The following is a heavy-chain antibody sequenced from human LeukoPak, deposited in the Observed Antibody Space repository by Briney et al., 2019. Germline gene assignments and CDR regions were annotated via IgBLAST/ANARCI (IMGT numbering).Heavy chain of an antibody. CDR2: ITGSGGRT. CDR3: ARGGVDY. Sequence: GGSLRLSCAASGFTFSSYEMNWVRQAPGKGLEWVSAITGSGGRTYYADSVKGRFTISRDNAKNTLYLQMNSLRAEDTAVYYCARGGVDYWGQGTLVTVSS. CDR1: GFTFSSYE. D-gene: IGHD3-16*01. J-gene: IGHJ4*02. V-gene: IGHV3-23*01.